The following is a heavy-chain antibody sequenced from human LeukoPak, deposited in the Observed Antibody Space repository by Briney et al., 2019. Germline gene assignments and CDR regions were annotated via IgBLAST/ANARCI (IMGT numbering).Heavy chain of an antibody. CDR1: GFTFSSYS. J-gene: IGHJ4*02. CDR2: ISSSSSYI. V-gene: IGHV3-21*01. D-gene: IGHD5-12*01. CDR3: ARVKVATTADLDY. Sequence: GGSLRLSCAASGFTFSSYSMNWVRQAPGKGLEWVSSISSSSSYIYYAGSVKGRFTISRDNAKNSLYLQMNSLRAEDTAVYYCARVKVATTADLDYWGQGTLVTVSS.